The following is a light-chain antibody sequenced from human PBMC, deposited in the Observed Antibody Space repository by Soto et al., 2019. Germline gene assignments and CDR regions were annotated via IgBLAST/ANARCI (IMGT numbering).Light chain of an antibody. J-gene: IGLJ3*02. CDR3: LLYYGCALG. CDR2: STS. CDR1: TGAVTSGYY. V-gene: IGLV7-43*01. Sequence: QDVVTQEPSLTVSPGWPVTLTCAASTGAVTSGYYRNWFQQKPGQAPRELIYSTSNKQSWTPARFSGCLLGGKAAMTLSGVQPEDEAGYYCLLYYGCALGFGGGTKLTVL.